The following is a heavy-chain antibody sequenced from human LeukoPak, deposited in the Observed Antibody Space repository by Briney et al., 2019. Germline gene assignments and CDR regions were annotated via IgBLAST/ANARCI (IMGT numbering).Heavy chain of an antibody. CDR3: ATRGGYCSSTSCYVGYYYYYYIDV. J-gene: IGHJ6*03. V-gene: IGHV1-69*01. CDR1: GGTFSSYA. D-gene: IGHD2-2*01. CDR2: IIPIFGTA. Sequence: SVKVSCKASGGTFSSYAISWVRQAPGQGLEWMGGIIPIFGTANYAQKFQGRVTITADESTSTAYMELSSLRSEDTAVYYCATRGGYCSSTSCYVGYYYYYYIDVWGKGTTVTVSS.